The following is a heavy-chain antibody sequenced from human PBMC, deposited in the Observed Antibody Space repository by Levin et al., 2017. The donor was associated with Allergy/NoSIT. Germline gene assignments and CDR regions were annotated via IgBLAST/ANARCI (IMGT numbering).Heavy chain of an antibody. V-gene: IGHV1-2*02. CDR1: GYTFTDYN. CDR2: INGNSGDT. J-gene: IGHJ5*02. Sequence: ASVKVSCKASGYTFTDYNIDWVRQAPGQGLEWMGSINGNSGDTKYAQNFQGRVTMTRDTSITTAYMELSNLRIDDTALYYRARDGYFSGCYVAWGQGTLVSVSS. D-gene: IGHD6-19*01. CDR3: ARDGYFSGCYVA.